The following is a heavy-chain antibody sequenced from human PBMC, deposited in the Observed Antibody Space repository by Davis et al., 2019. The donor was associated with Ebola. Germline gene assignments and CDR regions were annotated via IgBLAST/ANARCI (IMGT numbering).Heavy chain of an antibody. D-gene: IGHD1-26*01. CDR2: ISWDGGST. J-gene: IGHJ4*02. CDR3: AKDIGGSYWVAADY. Sequence: GESLKISCAASGFTFDDYTMHWVRQAPGKGLEWVSLISWDGGSTYYADSVKGRFTISRDNSKNSLYLQMNSLRTEDTALYYCAKDIGGSYWVAADYWGQGTLVTVSS. V-gene: IGHV3-43*01. CDR1: GFTFDDYT.